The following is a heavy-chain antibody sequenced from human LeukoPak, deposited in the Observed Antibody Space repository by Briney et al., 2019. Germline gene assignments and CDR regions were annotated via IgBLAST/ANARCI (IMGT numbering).Heavy chain of an antibody. J-gene: IGHJ4*02. V-gene: IGHV3-7*01. Sequence: PGGSLRLSCAASGFTFSGHWMSWVRQAPGKGLEWVANINQGGSDKYYVDSVKGRFTISRDIANNLLYLQMNSLRGEDTAVYYCTRDRSRAEDDWGQGTLVTVSS. CDR1: GFTFSGHW. CDR2: INQGGSDK. CDR3: TRDRSRAEDD. D-gene: IGHD1-14*01.